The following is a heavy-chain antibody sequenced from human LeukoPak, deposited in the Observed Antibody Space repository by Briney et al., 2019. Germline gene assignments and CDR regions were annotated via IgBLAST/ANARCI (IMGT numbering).Heavy chain of an antibody. CDR1: GFTFSNHV. J-gene: IGHJ4*02. V-gene: IGHV3-30*18. CDR2: ISYDGRNK. D-gene: IGHD3-22*01. CDR3: ANDPPASGYHLDY. Sequence: PGGSLRLSCAASGFTFSNHVIHWVRQAPGKGLEWLAFISYDGRNKDYAESVKGRFTVSRDNSKNMVYLQMNSLRVEDTAVFYCANDPPASGYHLDYWGQGTLVTVSS.